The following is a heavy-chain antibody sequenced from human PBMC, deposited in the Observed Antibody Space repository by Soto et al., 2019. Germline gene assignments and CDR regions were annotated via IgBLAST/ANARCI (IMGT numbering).Heavy chain of an antibody. CDR3: AREGYSSGWPARVDY. CDR2: ISAYNGNT. Sequence: QVQLVQSGAEVKKPGASVKVSCKASGYTFTSYGISWVRQAPGQGLEWMGWISAYNGNTNYAQKLQGRVTMTTDTSTRTAYMELRGLRSDDTAVYYCAREGYSSGWPARVDYWGQGTLVTVSS. D-gene: IGHD6-19*01. V-gene: IGHV1-18*01. CDR1: GYTFTSYG. J-gene: IGHJ4*02.